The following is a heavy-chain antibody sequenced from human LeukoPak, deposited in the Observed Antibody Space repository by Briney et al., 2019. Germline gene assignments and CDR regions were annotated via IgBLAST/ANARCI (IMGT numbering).Heavy chain of an antibody. CDR3: ARDGENHVLRYFHWLHSHYFDY. J-gene: IGHJ4*02. D-gene: IGHD3-9*01. CDR2: INPNSGGT. Sequence: ASVKVSCKASGYTFTGYYMHWVRQAPGQGLEWMGWINPNSGGTNYAQKFQGRVTMTRDTSISTAYMELSRLRSDDTAVYYCARDGENHVLRYFHWLHSHYFDYWGQGTLVTVCS. V-gene: IGHV1-2*02. CDR1: GYTFTGYY.